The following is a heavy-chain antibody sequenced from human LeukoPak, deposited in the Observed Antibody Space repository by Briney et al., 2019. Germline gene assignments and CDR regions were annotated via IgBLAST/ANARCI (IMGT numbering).Heavy chain of an antibody. V-gene: IGHV3-23*01. CDR1: GGSFSGYY. D-gene: IGHD6-13*01. CDR3: AKAGSSWYPQRDYFDY. J-gene: IGHJ4*02. Sequence: ETLSLTCAVYGGSFSGYYWSWVRQAPGKGLEWVSAISGSGGSTYYADSVKGRFTISRDNSKNTLYLQMNSLRAEDTAVYYCAKAGSSWYPQRDYFDYWGQGTLVTVSS. CDR2: ISGSGGST.